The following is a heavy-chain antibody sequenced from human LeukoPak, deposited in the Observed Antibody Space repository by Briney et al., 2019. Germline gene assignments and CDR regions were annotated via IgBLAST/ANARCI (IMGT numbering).Heavy chain of an antibody. Sequence: GGSLRLSCAASGFTFSNHAMSWVRQAPGKGLQWVAVISSGGRTTEYEDFVKGRFTISRDNSKNTLSLQMNSLTVEDTAIYFCAKNVVVKRYIDFWGQGTLVTVSS. CDR2: ISSGGRTT. J-gene: IGHJ4*02. CDR1: GFTFSNHA. CDR3: AKNVVVKRYIDF. V-gene: IGHV3-23*03. D-gene: IGHD2-15*01.